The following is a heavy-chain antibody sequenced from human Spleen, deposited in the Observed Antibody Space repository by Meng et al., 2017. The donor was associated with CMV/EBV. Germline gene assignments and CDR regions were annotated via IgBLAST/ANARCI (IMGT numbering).Heavy chain of an antibody. Sequence: GESLKISCAASGFIFSSYAMYWVRQAPGKGLEWVSSISGDSGSIYYADSVKGRFTISRDNSKNTVYLQMDNLRPEDTALYYCAIYGGRGGDFDNWGQGTMVTVSS. V-gene: IGHV3-23*01. J-gene: IGHJ3*02. CDR1: GFIFSSYA. D-gene: IGHD4-23*01. CDR3: AIYGGRGGDFDN. CDR2: ISGDSGSI.